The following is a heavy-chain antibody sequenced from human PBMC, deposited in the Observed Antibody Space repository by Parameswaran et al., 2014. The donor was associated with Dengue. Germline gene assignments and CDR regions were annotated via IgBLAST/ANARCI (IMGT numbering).Heavy chain of an antibody. J-gene: IGHJ4*02. CDR3: ARAGYSSSSYD. V-gene: IGHV3-21*01. Sequence: VRQMPGKGLEWVSSISSSSSYIYYADSVKGRFTISRDNAKNSLYLQMNSLRAEDTAVYYCARAGYSSSSYDWGQGTLVTVSS. CDR2: ISSSSSYI. D-gene: IGHD6-13*01.